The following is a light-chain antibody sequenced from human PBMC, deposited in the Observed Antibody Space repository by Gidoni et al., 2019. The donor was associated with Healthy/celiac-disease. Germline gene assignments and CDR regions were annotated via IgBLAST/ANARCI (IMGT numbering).Light chain of an antibody. CDR2: AAS. J-gene: IGKJ1*01. V-gene: IGKV1-8*01. CDR3: QQYYSYPPLT. Sequence: AIRMTQSPSSLSASTGDRVTITCRASQGISSYLAWYQQKPGKAPKLLIYAASTLQSGVPSRFSGSGSGTDFTLTICCLQSEDFATYYCQQYYSYPPLTFGQGTKVEIK. CDR1: QGISSY.